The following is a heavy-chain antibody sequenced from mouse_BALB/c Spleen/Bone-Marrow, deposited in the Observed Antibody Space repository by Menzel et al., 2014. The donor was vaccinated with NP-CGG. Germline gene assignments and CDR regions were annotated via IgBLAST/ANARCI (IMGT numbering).Heavy chain of an antibody. CDR3: ARHAEVRRDAMDY. Sequence: EVQVVESGGGLVQPGGSLKLSCATSGFTFSDYYMYWVRQTPEKRLEWVAYISSGGGSTYYPDTVKGRFTISRDNAKNTLYLQMSRLKSEDTAMYYCARHAEVRRDAMDYWGQGTSVTVSS. D-gene: IGHD2-14*01. J-gene: IGHJ4*01. CDR2: ISSGGGST. V-gene: IGHV5-12*02. CDR1: GFTFSDYY.